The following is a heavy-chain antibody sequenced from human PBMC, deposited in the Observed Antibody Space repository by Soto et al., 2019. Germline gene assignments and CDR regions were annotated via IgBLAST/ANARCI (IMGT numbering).Heavy chain of an antibody. Sequence: PGGSLRLSCTFTFSRYSMNWVRQAPGKGLKWVASISSGSAYIKYAESVKGRFTISRDNAKNSLHLQMNSLRAEDTAIYHCARYQGGSYDSWFDPWGQGTLVTVSS. CDR3: ARYQGGSYDSWFDP. CDR1: TFSRYS. CDR2: ISSGSAYI. V-gene: IGHV3-21*06. D-gene: IGHD1-26*01. J-gene: IGHJ5*01.